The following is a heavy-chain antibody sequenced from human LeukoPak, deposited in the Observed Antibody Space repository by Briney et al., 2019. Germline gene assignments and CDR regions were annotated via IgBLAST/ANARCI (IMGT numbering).Heavy chain of an antibody. CDR3: AREDIVATIGGDYFDY. J-gene: IGHJ4*02. CDR2: IYYSGST. CDR1: GVSIKANSDY. Sequence: SETLSLTCNVSGVSIKANSDYWSWIRRPPGKGLEWIGYIYYSGSTNYNPSLKSRVTISVDTSKNQFSLKLSSVTAADTAVYYCAREDIVATIGGDYFDYWGQGTLVTVSS. D-gene: IGHD5-12*01. V-gene: IGHV4-61*01.